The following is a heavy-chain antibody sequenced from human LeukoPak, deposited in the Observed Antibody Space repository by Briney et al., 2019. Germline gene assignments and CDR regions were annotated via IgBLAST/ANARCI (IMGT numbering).Heavy chain of an antibody. D-gene: IGHD1-26*01. J-gene: IGHJ6*03. CDR3: ARKSRSNSYYYYMDV. CDR2: IYSGGDT. CDR1: GGSISSYY. V-gene: IGHV4-59*01. Sequence: PSETLSLTCAASGGSISSYYWSWIRQPPGKGLEWIGYIYSGGDTNYNPFLKSRVTISVDTSKNQFSLNLSPVTAADTAVYYCARKSRSNSYYYYMDVWGKGTTVTVSS.